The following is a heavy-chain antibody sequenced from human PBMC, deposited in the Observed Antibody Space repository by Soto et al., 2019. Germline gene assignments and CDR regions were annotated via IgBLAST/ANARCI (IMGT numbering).Heavy chain of an antibody. J-gene: IGHJ4*02. CDR3: ARMGLTYYYDSSGYEGFDY. CDR2: IYTSGST. D-gene: IGHD3-22*01. CDR1: GGSISSYY. V-gene: IGHV4-4*07. Sequence: QVQLQESGPGLVKPSETLSLTCTVSGGSISSYYWSWIRQPAGKGLEWIGRIYTSGSTNYNTSLKRRVTMSVDTSKNQFSLKLSSVTAADTAVYYCARMGLTYYYDSSGYEGFDYWGQGTLVTVSS.